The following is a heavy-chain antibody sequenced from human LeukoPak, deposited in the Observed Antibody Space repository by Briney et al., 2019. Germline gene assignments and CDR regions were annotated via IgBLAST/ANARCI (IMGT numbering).Heavy chain of an antibody. CDR1: GGSISSYY. J-gene: IGHJ4*02. CDR3: ASLYYGSGSFDY. Sequence: PSETLSLTCTVSGGSISSYYWSWIRQPPGKRLEWIGYIYYSGSTNYNPSLKSRVTISVDTSKNQFSLKLTSVTAADTAVYYCASLYYGSGSFDYWGQGTLVTVSS. D-gene: IGHD3-10*01. V-gene: IGHV4-59*01. CDR2: IYYSGST.